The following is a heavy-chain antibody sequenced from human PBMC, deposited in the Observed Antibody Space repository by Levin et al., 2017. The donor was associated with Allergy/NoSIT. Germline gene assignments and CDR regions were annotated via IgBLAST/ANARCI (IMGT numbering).Heavy chain of an antibody. CDR3: ATRVRPYGDDEGEPWFDP. CDR1: GYTLTELS. CDR2: FDPEDGET. V-gene: IGHV1-24*01. J-gene: IGHJ5*02. D-gene: IGHD4-17*01. Sequence: ASVKVSCKVSGYTLTELSMHWVRQAPGKGLEWMGGFDPEDGETIYAQKFQGRVTMTEDTSTDTAYMELSSLRSEDTAVYYCATRVRPYGDDEGEPWFDPWGQGTLVTVSS.